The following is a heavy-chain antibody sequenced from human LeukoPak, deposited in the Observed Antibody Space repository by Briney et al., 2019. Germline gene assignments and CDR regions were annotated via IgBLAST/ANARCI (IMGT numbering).Heavy chain of an antibody. J-gene: IGHJ4*02. CDR2: IYYSGST. V-gene: IGHV4-59*08. CDR3: ARTLYGSGSYLDY. CDR1: GGSISSYY. D-gene: IGHD3-10*01. Sequence: PSETLSLTCTVSGGSISSYYWSWIRQPPGKGLEWIGYIYYSGSTYYNPSLKSRVTISVDTSKNQFSLKLSSVTAADTAVYYCARTLYGSGSYLDYWGQGTLVTVSS.